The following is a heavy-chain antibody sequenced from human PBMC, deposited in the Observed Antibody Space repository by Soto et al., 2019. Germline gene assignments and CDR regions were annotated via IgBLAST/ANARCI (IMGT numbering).Heavy chain of an antibody. CDR1: DGSFGAYY. D-gene: IGHD3-16*01. J-gene: IGHJ5*02. V-gene: IGHV4-34*01. CDR2: INHSGST. Sequence: QVQLQQWGAGLLKPSETLSLTCAVYDGSFGAYYWSWIRQPPGKGLEWIGEINHSGSTDYNPSLKSRVTMSVDTSKNHVFLNLSSVPAADTAVYYCARAGGAEFDPWGQGTLVSVSS. CDR3: ARAGGAEFDP.